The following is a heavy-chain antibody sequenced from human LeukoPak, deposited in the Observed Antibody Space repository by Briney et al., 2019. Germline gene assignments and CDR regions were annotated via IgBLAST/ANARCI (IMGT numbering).Heavy chain of an antibody. V-gene: IGHV3-30-3*01. Sequence: PGRSLRLSCAASGFTFSSYAMHWVRQAPGKGLEWVAVISYDGSNKYYADSVKGRFTISRDNSKNTLYLQMNSLRAEDTAVYYCAKALLEKNYGGNSGGYYFDYWGQGTLVTVSS. CDR2: ISYDGSNK. J-gene: IGHJ4*02. D-gene: IGHD4-23*01. CDR1: GFTFSSYA. CDR3: AKALLEKNYGGNSGGYYFDY.